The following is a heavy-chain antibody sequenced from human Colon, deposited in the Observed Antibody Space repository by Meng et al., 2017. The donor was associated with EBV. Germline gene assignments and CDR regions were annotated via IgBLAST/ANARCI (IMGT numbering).Heavy chain of an antibody. CDR3: ARDPGISVVIAFDF. Sequence: QQPVPRLCKPFHTLPIPCALSGDVATGTSARWNWIRQSPSRGLDWLGRTYFRSKWYNDYAVSVTGRITINPDTSKNQFSLHLNSMTPEDTAVYYCARDPGISVVIAFDFWGQGTLVTVSS. D-gene: IGHD3-22*01. J-gene: IGHJ4*02. CDR2: TYFRSKWYN. V-gene: IGHV6-1*01. CDR1: GDVATGTSAR.